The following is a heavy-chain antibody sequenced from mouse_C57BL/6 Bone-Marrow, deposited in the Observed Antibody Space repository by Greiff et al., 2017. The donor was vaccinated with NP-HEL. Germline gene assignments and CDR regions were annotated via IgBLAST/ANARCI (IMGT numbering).Heavy chain of an antibody. J-gene: IGHJ2*01. V-gene: IGHV5-2*01. Sequence: EVKLVESGGGLVQPGESLKLSCESTEYAFPSHDMSWVRQTPEKRLELVAAINSDGGSTYYPDTMERRFIISRDNTKKTLYLQMSSLRSEDTALYYCARQTAQAHFDYWGQGTTLTVSS. CDR1: EYAFPSHD. CDR2: INSDGGST. D-gene: IGHD3-2*02. CDR3: ARQTAQAHFDY.